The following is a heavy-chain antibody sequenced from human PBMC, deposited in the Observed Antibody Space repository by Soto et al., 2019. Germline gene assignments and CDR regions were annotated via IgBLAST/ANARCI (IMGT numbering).Heavy chain of an antibody. V-gene: IGHV3-48*01. CDR2: ISSSSSTI. Sequence: GGSLRLSCAASGFTFSSYSMNWVRQAPGKGLEWVSYISSSSSTIYYADSVKGRFTISRDNAKNSLYLQMNSLRAEDTAVYYCARVGRTEVRAPSKFNLWARGTL. CDR1: GFTFSSYS. D-gene: IGHD2-15*01. J-gene: IGHJ2*01. CDR3: ARVGRTEVRAPSKFNL.